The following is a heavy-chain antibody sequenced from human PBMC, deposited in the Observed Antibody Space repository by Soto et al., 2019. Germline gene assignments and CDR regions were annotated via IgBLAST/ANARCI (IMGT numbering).Heavy chain of an antibody. J-gene: IGHJ4*02. D-gene: IGHD1-26*01. Sequence: EVQLLESGGALVQPGGSPRLSCAASGFTFSSYAMSWVRQAPGKGLEWVSGIGASGAGTYYADSVKGRFIISRDNSKNTLHLQMNSLRAEDTAVYYCALRKTGSYFDYWGQGTLVTVSS. CDR2: IGASGAGT. V-gene: IGHV3-23*01. CDR1: GFTFSSYA. CDR3: ALRKTGSYFDY.